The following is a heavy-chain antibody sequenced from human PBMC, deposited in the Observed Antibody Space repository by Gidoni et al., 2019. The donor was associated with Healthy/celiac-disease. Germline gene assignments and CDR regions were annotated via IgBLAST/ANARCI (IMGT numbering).Heavy chain of an antibody. CDR3: ARAAAGTDYDYGMDV. CDR2: INTNTGNP. CDR1: AYTFTSNA. J-gene: IGHJ6*02. D-gene: IGHD6-13*01. Sequence: QVQLVLSGSELKKPGASATVSGNASAYTFTSNAMNWVRRAHGQGLEWMGWINTNTGNPTYDQGFTGRFCCALDTSVSTAYMQISSLKAEDTAVYYCARAAAGTDYDYGMDVWGQGTTVTVSS. V-gene: IGHV7-4-1*02.